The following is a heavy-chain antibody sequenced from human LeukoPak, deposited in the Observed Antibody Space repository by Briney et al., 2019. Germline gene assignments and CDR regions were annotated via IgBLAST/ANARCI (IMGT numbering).Heavy chain of an antibody. CDR1: GVSIGSYH. D-gene: IGHD6-13*01. CDR2: IYYNGST. CDR3: ARQVAATAPVGY. V-gene: IGHV4-59*08. Sequence: ASETLSLTCTVSGVSIGSYHWSWIRQPPGKGLEWIGHIYYNGSTNYNPSLKSRVTISVDTSKNQFSLKLTSVTAADTAVYYCARQVAATAPVGYWGQGTLVTVSS. J-gene: IGHJ4*02.